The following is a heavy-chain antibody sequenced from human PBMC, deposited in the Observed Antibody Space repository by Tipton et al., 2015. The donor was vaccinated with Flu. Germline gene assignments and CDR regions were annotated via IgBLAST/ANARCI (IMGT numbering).Heavy chain of an antibody. Sequence: AVSGFTFNDYWMHWVRQAPGKGLVWVSRIKNDGSSTTYADFVTGRFTVSRDNAKNTLYLQMSSLRVGDTAVYYCARGESTGYFGDALDIWGQGTMVTVSS. D-gene: IGHD3-9*01. J-gene: IGHJ3*02. V-gene: IGHV3-74*03. CDR2: IKNDGSST. CDR3: ARGESTGYFGDALDI. CDR1: GFTFNDYW.